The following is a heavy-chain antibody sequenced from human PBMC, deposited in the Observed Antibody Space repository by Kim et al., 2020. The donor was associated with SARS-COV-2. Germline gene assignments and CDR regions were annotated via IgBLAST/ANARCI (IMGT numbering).Heavy chain of an antibody. CDR2: IYYSGST. D-gene: IGHD2-15*01. V-gene: IGHV4-31*03. CDR3: ARAVPSWVDSSTPLDFDY. Sequence: SETLSLTCTVSGGSISSGGYYWSWIRQHPGKGLEWIGYIYYSGSTYYNPSLKSRVTISVDTSKNQFSLKLSSVTAADTAVYYCARAVPSWVDSSTPLDFDYWGQGTLVTVSS. CDR1: GGSISSGGYY. J-gene: IGHJ4*02.